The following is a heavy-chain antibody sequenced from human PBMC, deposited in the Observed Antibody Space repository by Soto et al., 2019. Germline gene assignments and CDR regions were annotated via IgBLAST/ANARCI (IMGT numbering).Heavy chain of an antibody. D-gene: IGHD3-22*01. CDR1: GFTFSNYG. J-gene: IGHJ4*02. V-gene: IGHV3-30*03. CDR3: ASGCYFLDY. Sequence: QVQRVESGGGVVQPGRSLRLSCAASGFTFSNYGMHWARQAPGKGLEWVAGISYDGGNKYYADSVKGRFTICRDNSKNIIYFLITPPRTEDTAVYFCASGCYFLDYCGQGTLVTVSS. CDR2: ISYDGGNK.